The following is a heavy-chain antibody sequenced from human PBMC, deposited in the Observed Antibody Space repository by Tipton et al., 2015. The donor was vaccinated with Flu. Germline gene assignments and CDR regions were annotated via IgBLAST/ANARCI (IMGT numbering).Heavy chain of an antibody. CDR1: GFTVSNTY. Sequence: SLRLSCAASGFTVSNTYMTWVRQAPGKGLEWVSIIYGGGDTYYADSVKGRFTISRDNSKNMVYLQMNSLRADDTAVYYCGRLPGGGEWGQGTLVTVSS. D-gene: IGHD3-16*01. CDR3: GRLPGGGE. CDR2: IYGGGDT. J-gene: IGHJ4*02. V-gene: IGHV3-53*01.